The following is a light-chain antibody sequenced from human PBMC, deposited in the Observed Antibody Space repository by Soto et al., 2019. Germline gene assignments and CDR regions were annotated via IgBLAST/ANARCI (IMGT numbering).Light chain of an antibody. CDR2: GAS. J-gene: IGKJ1*01. Sequence: EIVLTQSPGTLSLSPGERATLSCRASQSVSSSYLAWYQQKPGQAPRLLSYGASSKATGIPDRFSGSGSGTDFTLTISRLVPEDFAVYYCQQYGSSSWTFGQGTKVDIK. V-gene: IGKV3-20*01. CDR1: QSVSSSY. CDR3: QQYGSSSWT.